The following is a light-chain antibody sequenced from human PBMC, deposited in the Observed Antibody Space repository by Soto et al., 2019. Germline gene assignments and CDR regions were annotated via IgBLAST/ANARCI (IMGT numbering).Light chain of an antibody. Sequence: EIVMTQSXXXLXXXPXXXAPXSCRASQSVSSNLAWYQQKPGQPPRLLIYGASTRATGVPARFSGSGSGTEFTLTISSLQSEDFTVYSCLQYHNLWAFGQGTKVDIK. J-gene: IGKJ1*01. CDR2: GAS. CDR1: QSVSSN. CDR3: LQYHNLWA. V-gene: IGKV3-15*01.